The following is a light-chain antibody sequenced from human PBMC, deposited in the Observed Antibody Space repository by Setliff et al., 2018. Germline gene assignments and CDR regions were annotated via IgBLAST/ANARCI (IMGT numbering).Light chain of an antibody. CDR1: NSDVGGYSY. J-gene: IGLJ1*01. Sequence: QSALTQPPSASGSPGQSVTISCTGTNSDVGGYSYVSWYQQRPGKAPKLLIYEVSKRPSGVPDRFSGSKSGNTASLTVSGLQAEDEADYYCSSYTSSSTLYVFGTGTKVTV. V-gene: IGLV2-8*01. CDR3: SSYTSSSTLYV. CDR2: EVS.